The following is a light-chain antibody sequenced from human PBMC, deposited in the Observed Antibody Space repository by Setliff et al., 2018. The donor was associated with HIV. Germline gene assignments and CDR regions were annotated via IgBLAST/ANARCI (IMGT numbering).Light chain of an antibody. CDR1: SSDVGGYNY. V-gene: IGLV2-11*01. CDR3: CSHARYRTYV. Sequence: QSALTQPRSVSGSPGQSVTLSCTGSSSDVGGYNYVSWYQQHPAKAPKLIIYDVTKRPSGVPDRFSGSKSGNTASLTISGLQAEDEGDYYCCSHARYRTYVFGTGTKVTVL. CDR2: DVT. J-gene: IGLJ1*01.